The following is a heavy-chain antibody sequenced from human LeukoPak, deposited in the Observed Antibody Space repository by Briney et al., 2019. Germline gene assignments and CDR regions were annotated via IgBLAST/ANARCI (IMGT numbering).Heavy chain of an antibody. Sequence: GGSLRLSCAVSGITLSNYGMSWVRQVPGKGPEWVAGISGSGGSTNYAASVKGRFTISRDSRKNTLFLQMNSLRAEDTAVYFCAKRGVVIRVILVGFHKEAYYFDSWGQGVLVTVSS. D-gene: IGHD3-10*01. CDR1: GITLSNYG. V-gene: IGHV3-23*01. J-gene: IGHJ4*02. CDR3: AKRGVVIRVILVGFHKEAYYFDS. CDR2: ISGSGGST.